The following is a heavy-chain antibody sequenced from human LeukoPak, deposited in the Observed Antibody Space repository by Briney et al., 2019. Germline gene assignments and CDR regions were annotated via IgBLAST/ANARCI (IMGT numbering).Heavy chain of an antibody. D-gene: IGHD3-22*01. J-gene: IGHJ4*02. CDR1: GYTFTSYD. Sequence: RASLKVSCKASGYTFTSYDINWVRQAPGQGLEWMGWMNPNSGNTGYAQKFQGRVTMTRNTSISTAYMELSSLRSEDTAVYYCARDYYDSSGFPLDYWGQGTLVTVSS. CDR2: MNPNSGNT. V-gene: IGHV1-8*01. CDR3: ARDYYDSSGFPLDY.